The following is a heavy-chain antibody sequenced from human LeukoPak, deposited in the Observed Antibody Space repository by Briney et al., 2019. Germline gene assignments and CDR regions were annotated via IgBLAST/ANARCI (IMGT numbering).Heavy chain of an antibody. V-gene: IGHV3-33*01. D-gene: IGHD6-13*01. Sequence: GGSLRLSCAASRFTFSSYGMHWVRQAPGKGLEWVAVIWYDGSNKNYVDSVKGRFTISRDNSKNTLYLQMSSLRAEDTAVYYCVRWGAGYGTDYWGQGTPVTVSS. CDR1: RFTFSSYG. CDR3: VRWGAGYGTDY. J-gene: IGHJ4*02. CDR2: IWYDGSNK.